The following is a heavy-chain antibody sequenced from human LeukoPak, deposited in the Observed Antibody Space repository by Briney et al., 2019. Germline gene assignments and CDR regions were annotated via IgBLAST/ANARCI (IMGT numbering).Heavy chain of an antibody. CDR1: GGSISSYY. CDR2: IYYSGST. V-gene: IGHV4-59*08. D-gene: IGHD3-10*01. CDR3: ASFHYGSGNDAFDI. Sequence: PSETLSLTCTVSGGSISSYYWSWIRQPPGKGLEWIGYIYYSGSTNYNPSLKSRATISVDTSKNQFSLKLSSVTAADTAVYYCASFHYGSGNDAFDIWGQGTMVTVSS. J-gene: IGHJ3*02.